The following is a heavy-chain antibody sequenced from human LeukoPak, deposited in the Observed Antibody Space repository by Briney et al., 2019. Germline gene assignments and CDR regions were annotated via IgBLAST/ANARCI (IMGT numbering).Heavy chain of an antibody. CDR2: IYYSGST. CDR1: GGSISSGGYY. J-gene: IGHJ5*02. Sequence: SQTLSLTCTVSGGSISSGGYYWRWLRQHPGRGLEWIVYIYYSGSTYYNPSIKSRVTISVDTSKNQFSLKLSSVTAADTAVYYCARDGSPYYGSGSYCKKGSWFDPWGRGTLVTVSS. CDR3: ARDGSPYYGSGSYCKKGSWFDP. D-gene: IGHD3-10*01. V-gene: IGHV4-31*03.